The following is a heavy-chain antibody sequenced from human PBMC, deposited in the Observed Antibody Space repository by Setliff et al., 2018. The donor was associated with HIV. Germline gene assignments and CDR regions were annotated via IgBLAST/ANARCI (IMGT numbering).Heavy chain of an antibody. J-gene: IGHJ5*02. D-gene: IGHD6-19*01. CDR1: GGSISSYY. CDR3: AREGLAVAGLNWFDP. V-gene: IGHV4-59*01. Sequence: KPSETLSLTCTVSGGSISSYYWTWIRQPPGKGLERIGYIYYSGSTNYNPSLKSRVTISVDTSKNQFSLKLRSVTAADTAVYYCAREGLAVAGLNWFDPWGQGTLVTVSS. CDR2: IYYSGST.